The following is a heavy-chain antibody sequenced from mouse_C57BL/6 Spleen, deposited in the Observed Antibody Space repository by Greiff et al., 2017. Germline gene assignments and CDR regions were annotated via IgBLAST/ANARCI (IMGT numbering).Heavy chain of an antibody. CDR1: GYTFTSYW. CDR2: IHPNSGST. V-gene: IGHV1-64*01. D-gene: IGHD1-1*01. Sequence: QVQLQQPGAELVKPGASVKLSCKASGYTFTSYWMHWVKQRPGQGLEWIGMIHPNSGSTNYNEKFKSKATLTVDKSSSTAYMQLSSLTSEDSAVYYCAITTVVETPFAYWGQGTLVTVSA. CDR3: AITTVVETPFAY. J-gene: IGHJ3*01.